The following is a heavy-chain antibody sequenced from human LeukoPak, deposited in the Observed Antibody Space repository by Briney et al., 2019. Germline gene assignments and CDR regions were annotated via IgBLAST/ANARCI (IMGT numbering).Heavy chain of an antibody. D-gene: IGHD3-10*01. Sequence: GGSLRLSCAASGFPFNTCNMHWVRQAPGKGLEWVAVVSSDGRNENYAESVKGRFTISRDNPKNTLYLQMNTLRAEDTAVYYCAKEYDSGGYGANFDYWGQGTLVTVSS. J-gene: IGHJ4*02. V-gene: IGHV3-30*04. CDR2: VSSDGRNE. CDR3: AKEYDSGGYGANFDY. CDR1: GFPFNTCN.